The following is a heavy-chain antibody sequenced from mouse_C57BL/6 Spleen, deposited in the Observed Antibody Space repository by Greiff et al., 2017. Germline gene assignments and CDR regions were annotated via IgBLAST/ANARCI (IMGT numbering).Heavy chain of an antibody. J-gene: IGHJ2*01. Sequence: QVQLKESGAELARPGASVKLSCKASGYTFTSYGISWVKQRPGQGLEWIGEIYPRSGNTYYNEKFKGKATLTADKSSSTAYMELRSLTSEDSAVYFCARQDPLYYDYDGDYFDYWGQGTTLTVSS. CDR1: GYTFTSYG. CDR3: ARQDPLYYDYDGDYFDY. D-gene: IGHD2-4*01. V-gene: IGHV1-81*01. CDR2: IYPRSGNT.